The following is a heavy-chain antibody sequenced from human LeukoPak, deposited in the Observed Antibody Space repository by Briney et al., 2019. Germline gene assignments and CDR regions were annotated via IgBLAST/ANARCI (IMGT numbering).Heavy chain of an antibody. V-gene: IGHV3-23*01. CDR1: GFTFSSYA. J-gene: IGHJ6*03. Sequence: GGSLRLSCAASGFTFSSYAMSWVRQAPGKGLEWVSAISGSGGSTYYADSVKGRFTISRDNSKNTLYLQMNSLRAEDTAEYYCAKRLSYYYYYMDVRGKGTTVTVSS. CDR3: AKRLSYYYYYMDV. CDR2: ISGSGGST. D-gene: IGHD2-21*02.